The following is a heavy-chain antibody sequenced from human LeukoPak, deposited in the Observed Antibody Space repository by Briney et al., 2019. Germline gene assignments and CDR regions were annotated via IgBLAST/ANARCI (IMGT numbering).Heavy chain of an antibody. D-gene: IGHD3-10*01. CDR2: ISGSGGST. V-gene: IGHV3-23*01. Sequence: GGSLRLSCAASGFTFSSYAMSWVHQAPGKGREGVSAISGSGGSTYYADSVKGRFTISRDNSKNTLYLQMNSLRAEDTAVCYCANILTMVRGVIPVDYWGQGTLVTVPS. CDR1: GFTFSSYA. CDR3: ANILTMVRGVIPVDY. J-gene: IGHJ4*02.